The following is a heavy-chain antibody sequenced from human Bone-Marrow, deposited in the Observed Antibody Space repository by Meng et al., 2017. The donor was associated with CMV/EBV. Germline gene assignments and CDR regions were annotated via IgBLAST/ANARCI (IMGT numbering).Heavy chain of an antibody. D-gene: IGHD6-13*01. V-gene: IGHV4-34*01. J-gene: IGHJ4*02. CDR1: GGSFSGYY. CDR2: INHSGST. CDR3: ARDPGRIAAAGTIY. Sequence: SETLSLTCAAYGGSFSGYYWSWIRQPPGKGLEWIGEINHSGSTNYNPSLKSRVTISVDTSKNQFSLKLSSVTAADTAVYYCARDPGRIAAAGTIYWGQGTLVTVSS.